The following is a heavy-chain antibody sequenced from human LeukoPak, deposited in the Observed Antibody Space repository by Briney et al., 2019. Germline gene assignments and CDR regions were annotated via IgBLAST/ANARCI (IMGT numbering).Heavy chain of an antibody. CDR3: AKGDTTWELPHDY. CDR2: IRYDGSNK. CDR1: RFTFSRYG. V-gene: IGHV3-30*02. J-gene: IGHJ4*02. D-gene: IGHD1-26*01. Sequence: PGGSLRLSCAASRFTFSRYGMHWVRQAPGKGLEWVAFIRYDGSNKYYADSVKGRFTISRDNSKNTLYLQMNSLRAEDTAVYYCAKGDTTWELPHDYWGQGTLVTVSS.